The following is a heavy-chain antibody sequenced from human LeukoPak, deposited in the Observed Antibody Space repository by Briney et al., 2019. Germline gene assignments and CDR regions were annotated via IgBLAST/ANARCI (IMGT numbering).Heavy chain of an antibody. CDR2: ISGSGGST. J-gene: IGHJ2*01. CDR3: AKSPGRSSSWYYISWYFDL. D-gene: IGHD6-13*01. CDR1: GFTFSSYA. V-gene: IGHV3-23*01. Sequence: GGSLRLSCAASGFTFSSYAMSWVRQAPGKGLEWVSAISGSGGSTYYADSVKGRFTNSRDNSKNTLYLQMNSLRAEDTAVYYCAKSPGRSSSWYYISWYFDLWGRGTLVTVSS.